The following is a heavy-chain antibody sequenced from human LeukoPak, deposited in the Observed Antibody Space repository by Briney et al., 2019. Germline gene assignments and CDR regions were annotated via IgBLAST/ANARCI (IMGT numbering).Heavy chain of an antibody. CDR3: AKPKTPGTPRYYYDSSGDAFDI. D-gene: IGHD3-22*01. Sequence: PGGSLRLSCAASGFTFSSYWMHWVRQAPGKGLVWVSRINSDGSSTSYADSVKGRFTISRDNSKNTLYLQMNSLRAEDTAVYYCAKPKTPGTPRYYYDSSGDAFDIWGQGTMVTVSS. CDR1: GFTFSSYW. V-gene: IGHV3-74*01. CDR2: INSDGSST. J-gene: IGHJ3*02.